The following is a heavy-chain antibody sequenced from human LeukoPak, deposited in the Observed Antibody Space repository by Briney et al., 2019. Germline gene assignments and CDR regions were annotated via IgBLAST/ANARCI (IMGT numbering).Heavy chain of an antibody. CDR1: GYTFTSYG. CDR3: ARGYFPDSSSWYPRRPLDY. J-gene: IGHJ4*02. V-gene: IGHV1-18*01. Sequence: GASVKVSCKASGYTFTSYGFSWVRQAPGQGLEWMGWISTYNDNINYAQKLQGRDTMTTDTSTTTAYMELRSLRSEDTAVYYCARGYFPDSSSWYPRRPLDYWGQGTLVTVSS. D-gene: IGHD6-13*01. CDR2: ISTYNDNI.